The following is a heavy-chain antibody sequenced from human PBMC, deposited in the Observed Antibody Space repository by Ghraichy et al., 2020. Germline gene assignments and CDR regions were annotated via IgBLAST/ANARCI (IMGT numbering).Heavy chain of an antibody. V-gene: IGHV4-61*01. CDR2: ISYSRSS. CDR3: ASGNYDFWSGLNNFYYAMDV. D-gene: IGHD3-3*01. CDR1: GTSVRSGNFY. Sequence: SQTLSLTCTVSGTSVRSGNFYWSWIRQPPGKGLEWIGSISYSRSSNYNPSLKTRLTISMDTSTNQFSLRLSSVTAAETAVYYCASGNYDFWSGLNNFYYAMDVWGQGTTVTVSS. J-gene: IGHJ6*02.